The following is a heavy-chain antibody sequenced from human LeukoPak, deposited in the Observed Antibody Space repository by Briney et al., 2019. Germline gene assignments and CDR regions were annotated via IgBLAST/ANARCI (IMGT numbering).Heavy chain of an antibody. CDR3: AKDLISPRRVGSSEKLDY. CDR2: ILSGGNAA. J-gene: IGHJ4*02. V-gene: IGHV3-23*01. D-gene: IGHD1-26*01. Sequence: TGGSLRLSCTASGFIFSNYAMNWVRQTPGKGLEWVSSILSGGNAASYTDSVRGRFTISRDNSKNTLYLEMNSLRVEDTAIYYCAKDLISPRRVGSSEKLDYWGQGTLVTVAS. CDR1: GFIFSNYA.